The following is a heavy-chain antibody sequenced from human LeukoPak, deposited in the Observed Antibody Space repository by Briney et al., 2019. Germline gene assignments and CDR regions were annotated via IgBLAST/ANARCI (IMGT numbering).Heavy chain of an antibody. D-gene: IGHD1-20*01. Sequence: SETLPLTCTVSGGSNYWSWIRQPPGKALEWIAYIHYSGSPHYNPSLKSRVTISIDTSKNQFSLKLNSVTAADTAVYYCARHSNWNGGVDWFDPWGQGTQVTVSS. J-gene: IGHJ5*02. CDR1: GGSNY. CDR3: ARHSNWNGGVDWFDP. V-gene: IGHV4-59*08. CDR2: IHYSGSP.